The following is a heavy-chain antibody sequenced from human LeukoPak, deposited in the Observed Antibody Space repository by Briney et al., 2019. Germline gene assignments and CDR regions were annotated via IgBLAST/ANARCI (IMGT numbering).Heavy chain of an antibody. D-gene: IGHD3-3*01. Sequence: WVRPXPGQGLGWMGWISAYNGNTNYAQKLQGRGTMTTDTATSTAYMELRSLRSDDTAVYYCAVTIFGVVIPGYFDYWGQGTLVTVSS. V-gene: IGHV1-18*01. CDR3: AVTIFGVVIPGYFDY. J-gene: IGHJ4*02. CDR2: ISAYNGNT.